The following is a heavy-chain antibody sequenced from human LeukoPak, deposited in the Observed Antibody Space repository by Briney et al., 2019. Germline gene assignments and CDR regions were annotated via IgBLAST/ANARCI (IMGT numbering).Heavy chain of an antibody. D-gene: IGHD3-10*01. CDR1: GYSISSGYY. Sequence: SETLSLTCTVSGYSISSGYYWGWIRQPPGKGLEWIGSIYYSGSTYYNPSLKSRVTISVDTSKNQSSLKLNSVTAADTAVYYCARGRVRGIGPHYFDYWGQGTLVTVSS. CDR2: IYYSGST. V-gene: IGHV4-38-2*02. J-gene: IGHJ4*02. CDR3: ARGRVRGIGPHYFDY.